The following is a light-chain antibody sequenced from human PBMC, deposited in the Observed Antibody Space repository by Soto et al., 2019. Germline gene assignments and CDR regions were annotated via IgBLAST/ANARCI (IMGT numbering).Light chain of an antibody. V-gene: IGKV1-5*03. CDR1: QSINNW. CDR3: QQYESFPRT. CDR2: KAS. J-gene: IGKJ1*01. Sequence: DIQMTQSPSTLSASVGDRVTITCRASQSINNWLAWYQQKPGKAPKLFIFKASTLERGVPSRFSGSGSGTEFTLSISSLQPDDFATYFCQQYESFPRTFGQGTQVEIK.